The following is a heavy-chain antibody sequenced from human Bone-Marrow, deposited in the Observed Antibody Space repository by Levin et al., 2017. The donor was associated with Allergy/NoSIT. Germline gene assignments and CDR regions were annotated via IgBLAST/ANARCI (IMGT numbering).Heavy chain of an antibody. D-gene: IGHD6-19*01. Sequence: ASVKVSCKGSGYSFTSYWIGWVRQMPGKGLEWMGIIYPGDSDTRYSPSFQGQVTISADKSISTAYLQWSSLKASDTAMYYCATMHWLPRAFDIWGQGTMVTVSS. V-gene: IGHV5-51*01. J-gene: IGHJ3*02. CDR2: IYPGDSDT. CDR3: ATMHWLPRAFDI. CDR1: GYSFTSYW.